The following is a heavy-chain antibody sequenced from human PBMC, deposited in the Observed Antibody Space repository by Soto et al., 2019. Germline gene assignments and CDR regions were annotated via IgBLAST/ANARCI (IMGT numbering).Heavy chain of an antibody. Sequence: PGESLKISCKGSVYSFTSYWISWVRQMPGKGLEWMGRIDPSDSYTNYSPSFQGHVTISADKSISTAYLQWSSLKASDTAMYYCARQRYDSSALDYWGQGTLVTVSS. CDR1: VYSFTSYW. CDR3: ARQRYDSSALDY. D-gene: IGHD3-22*01. J-gene: IGHJ4*02. V-gene: IGHV5-10-1*01. CDR2: IDPSDSYT.